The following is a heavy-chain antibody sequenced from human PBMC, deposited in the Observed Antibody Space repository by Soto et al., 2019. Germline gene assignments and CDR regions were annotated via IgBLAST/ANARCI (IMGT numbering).Heavy chain of an antibody. CDR3: ARRPHSSGWYDGREDWYFDL. Sequence: QVQLVQSGAEVKKPGSSAKVSCKASGGTFNSYALSWVRQAPGQGLEWMGGIIPIFGTANYAQKFQGRVTITADESTSTAYMELSSLRSEDTAVYYCARRPHSSGWYDGREDWYFDLWGRGTLITVSS. J-gene: IGHJ2*01. V-gene: IGHV1-69*01. D-gene: IGHD6-19*01. CDR1: GGTFNSYA. CDR2: IIPIFGTA.